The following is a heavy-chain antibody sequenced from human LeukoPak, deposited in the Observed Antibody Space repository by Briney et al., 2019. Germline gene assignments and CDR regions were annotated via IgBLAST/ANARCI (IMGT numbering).Heavy chain of an antibody. V-gene: IGHV4-4*07. CDR3: ASIPGYSSSWNVAFDY. J-gene: IGHJ4*02. CDR1: GGSISSYF. CDR2: IYPSGST. D-gene: IGHD6-13*01. Sequence: SETLSLTCTVSGGSISSYFWSWIRQPAGKGLEYIGRIYPSGSTNYNPSLKSRVTMSVDTSKNQFSLKLSSVTAADTAVYYCASIPGYSSSWNVAFDYWGQGTLVTVSS.